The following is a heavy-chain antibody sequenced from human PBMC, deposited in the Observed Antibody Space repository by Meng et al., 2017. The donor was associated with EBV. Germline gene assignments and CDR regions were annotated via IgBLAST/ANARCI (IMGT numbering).Heavy chain of an antibody. CDR2: VETKASKYAT. V-gene: IGHV3-73*01. J-gene: IGHJ4*02. CDR3: WGDLNYGSY. D-gene: IGHD3-16*01. CDR1: GFIFRDSA. Sequence: VHLVGSGGGLGPPGGSLKLSFGASGFIFRDSAMHWVRQASGKGLEWVGRVETKASKYATAYAASVKGRFSVSRDDSKNMVFLEMNSLKTEDTARYYCWGDLNYGSYWGQGTLVTVSS.